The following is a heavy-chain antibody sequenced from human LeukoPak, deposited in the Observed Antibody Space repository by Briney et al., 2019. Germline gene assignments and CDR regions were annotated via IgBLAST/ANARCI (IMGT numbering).Heavy chain of an antibody. D-gene: IGHD5-18*01. V-gene: IGHV1-18*01. CDR3: ARVWGSMVTGALYNSYGMDV. CDR1: GYTFTSYG. CDR2: ISAYNGNT. Sequence: ASVKVSCKASGYTFTSYGISWVRQAPGQGLEWVGWISAYNGNTNYAQKLQGRVTMTTDTSTSTAYMELRSLRSDDTAVYYCARVWGSMVTGALYNSYGMDVWGQGTTVTVSS. J-gene: IGHJ6*02.